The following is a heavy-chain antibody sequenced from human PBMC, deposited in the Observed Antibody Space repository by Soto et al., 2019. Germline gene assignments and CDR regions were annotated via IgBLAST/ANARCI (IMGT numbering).Heavy chain of an antibody. J-gene: IGHJ3*02. Sequence: GASVKVSCKASGYTFTSYYMHRVRQAPGQGLEWMGIINPSGGSTSYAQKFQGRVTMTRDTSTSTDYMELSSLRSEDTAVYYCASVNRCSSSCSRSAFDIWGQGTMVTVSS. CDR3: ASVNRCSSSCSRSAFDI. CDR1: GYTFTSYY. CDR2: INPSGGST. D-gene: IGHD6-13*01. V-gene: IGHV1-46*01.